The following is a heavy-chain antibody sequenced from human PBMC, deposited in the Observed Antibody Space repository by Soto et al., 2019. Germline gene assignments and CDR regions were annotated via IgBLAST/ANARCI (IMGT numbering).Heavy chain of an antibody. CDR3: ARDILFDY. D-gene: IGHD2-15*01. V-gene: IGHV1-3*05. J-gene: IGHJ4*02. Sequence: QVQLVQSGAEEKKPGASVKVSCKASGYTFTSYAMHWVRQAPGQRIEWLGWIKAGNGNTKYSQKFQGRVTITRDTSASRASMALSSLTSEDTAVYYCARDILFDYWGQGSLVTVPS. CDR2: IKAGNGNT. CDR1: GYTFTSYA.